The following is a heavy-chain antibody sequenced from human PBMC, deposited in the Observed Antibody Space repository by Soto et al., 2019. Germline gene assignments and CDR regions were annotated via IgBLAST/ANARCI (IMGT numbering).Heavy chain of an antibody. J-gene: IGHJ3*02. V-gene: IGHV3-48*01. CDR2: ISSSSSTI. CDR3: ARDRWGNYYGSGSLNDAFDI. CDR1: GFTFSSYS. D-gene: IGHD3-10*01. Sequence: PGGSLRLSCAASGFTFSSYSMNWVRQAPGKGLEWVSYISSSSSTIYYADSVKGRFTISRDNAKNSLYLQMNSLRAEDTAVYYYARDRWGNYYGSGSLNDAFDIWGQGTMVTVSS.